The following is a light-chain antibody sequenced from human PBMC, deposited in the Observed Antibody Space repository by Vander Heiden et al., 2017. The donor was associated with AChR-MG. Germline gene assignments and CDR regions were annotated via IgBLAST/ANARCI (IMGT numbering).Light chain of an antibody. V-gene: IGKV1-NL1*01. CDR1: QGISNS. CDR2: AAS. CDR3: QQYYSTPT. J-gene: IGKJ1*01. Sequence: DIQMTQSPSSLSASVGDRVTITCRASQGISNSLAWYQQKPGKAPKLLLYAASRLESGVPSRFSGSGSGTDYTLTISSLQPEDFATYYCQQYYSTPTFAQGAKVEI.